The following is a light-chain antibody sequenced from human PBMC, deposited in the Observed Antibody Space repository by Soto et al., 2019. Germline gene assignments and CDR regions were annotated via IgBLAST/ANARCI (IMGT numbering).Light chain of an antibody. Sequence: QSALTQPASVSGSTGQSISISCTGSSSDVGGYNYVSWYQHHPGKAPKLMIYDVSNRPSGVSNRFSGSRSGNTASLTISGLQAEDEADYYCSSYTSSSTVVFGGGTKVTVL. CDR1: SSDVGGYNY. V-gene: IGLV2-14*03. CDR2: DVS. CDR3: SSYTSSSTVV. J-gene: IGLJ2*01.